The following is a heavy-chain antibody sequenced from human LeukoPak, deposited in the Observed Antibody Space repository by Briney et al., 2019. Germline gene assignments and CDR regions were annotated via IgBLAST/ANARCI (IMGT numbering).Heavy chain of an antibody. J-gene: IGHJ5*02. V-gene: IGHV4-30-4*01. CDR3: ARVGQGYAGFDP. D-gene: IGHD5-18*01. CDR2: IYYSGSS. CDR1: GGSISSGDYC. Sequence: SQTLSLTCTVSGGSISSGDYCWNWIRQPPGKGLEWIGYIYYSGSSYYNPSLKSRVTISVDTSKNQFSLKLSSVTAADTAVYYCARVGQGYAGFDPWGQGTLVTVSS.